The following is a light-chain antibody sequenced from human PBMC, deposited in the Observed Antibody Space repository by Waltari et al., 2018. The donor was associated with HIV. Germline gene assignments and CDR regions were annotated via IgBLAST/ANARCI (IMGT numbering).Light chain of an antibody. CDR3: AAWDGGIRAWV. Sequence: QSALTHPPSASGTPGQRVTISCSGSSPHLGKTYVHCYQQLPGAAPKLIMYKDDQRPSGVPDRFSGSQSGITASLAITGLRSEDEGDYYCAAWDGGIRAWVFGGGTKVTVL. CDR1: SPHLGKTY. CDR2: KDD. V-gene: IGLV1-47*01. J-gene: IGLJ3*02.